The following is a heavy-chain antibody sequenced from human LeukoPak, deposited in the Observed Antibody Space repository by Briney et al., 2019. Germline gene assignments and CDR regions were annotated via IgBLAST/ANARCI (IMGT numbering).Heavy chain of an antibody. Sequence: PSETLSLTCTVSGGSISSIGYYWGWIRQPPGKGLEWIGYIYYSGSTNYNPSLKSRVTISVDTSKNQFSLKLSSVTAADTAVYYCARGRYCSGGSCYSFDPWGQGTLVTVSS. V-gene: IGHV4-61*08. D-gene: IGHD2-15*01. CDR3: ARGRYCSGGSCYSFDP. CDR1: GGSISSIGYY. J-gene: IGHJ5*02. CDR2: IYYSGST.